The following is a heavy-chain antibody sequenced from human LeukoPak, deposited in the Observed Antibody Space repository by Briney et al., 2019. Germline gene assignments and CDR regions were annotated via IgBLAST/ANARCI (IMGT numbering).Heavy chain of an antibody. Sequence: SETLSLTCAVYGGSFSGYYWSWIRQPPGKGLEWIGEINHSGSTNYNPSLKSRVTISVDTPKNQFSLKLSSVTAADTAVYYCARYRGAVAGKNFDYWGQGTLVTVSS. D-gene: IGHD6-19*01. J-gene: IGHJ4*02. CDR3: ARYRGAVAGKNFDY. V-gene: IGHV4-34*01. CDR2: INHSGST. CDR1: GGSFSGYY.